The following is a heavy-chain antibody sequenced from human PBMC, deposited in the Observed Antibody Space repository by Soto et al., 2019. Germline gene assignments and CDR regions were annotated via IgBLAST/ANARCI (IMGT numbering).Heavy chain of an antibody. CDR1: GGSLSSCNW. Sequence: QVQLQESGPRLVKPSGTLSLTCAVYGGSLSSCNWWSWVRQPPGKGLEWIGEIYRYGSTSYNPSPKSRAPIAVDKSKNQISLKMTSLTAADTAVYFCSGGGRPGQIDWFDPWGQGILVTVSS. V-gene: IGHV4-4*02. D-gene: IGHD2-21*01. J-gene: IGHJ5*02. CDR2: IYRYGST. CDR3: SGGGRPGQIDWFDP.